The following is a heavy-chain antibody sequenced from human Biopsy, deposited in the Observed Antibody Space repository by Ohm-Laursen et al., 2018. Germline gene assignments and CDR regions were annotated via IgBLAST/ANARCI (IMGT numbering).Heavy chain of an antibody. CDR1: GESFNGYY. CDR3: ARDSRGGHLNTTLITGKNLDS. V-gene: IGHV4-34*01. D-gene: IGHD3-16*01. J-gene: IGHJ4*02. CDR2: INHSGRT. Sequence: SETLSLTCAVYGESFNGYYWSWIRQAPGKGLEWIGEINHSGRTNYNPSLKSRVTISVDTSKNQFSLKVRSVTAADTAVYFCARDSRGGHLNTTLITGKNLDSWGQGILVTVPS.